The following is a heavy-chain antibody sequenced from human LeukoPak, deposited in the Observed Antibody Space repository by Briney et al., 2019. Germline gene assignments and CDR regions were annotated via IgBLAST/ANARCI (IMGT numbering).Heavy chain of an antibody. J-gene: IGHJ4*02. CDR3: AKQGLEYCSSTSCLGRAIDY. CDR1: GFTFSSYG. CDR2: ISYDGSNK. Sequence: GRSLRLSCAASGFTFSSYGMHWVRQAPGKGLEWVAVISYDGSNKYYADSVKGRFTISRDNSKNTLYLQMNSLRAEDTAVYYCAKQGLEYCSSTSCLGRAIDYWGQGTLVTVSS. V-gene: IGHV3-30*18. D-gene: IGHD2-2*01.